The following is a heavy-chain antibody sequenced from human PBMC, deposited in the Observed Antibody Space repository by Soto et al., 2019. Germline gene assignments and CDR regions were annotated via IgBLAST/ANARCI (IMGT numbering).Heavy chain of an antibody. V-gene: IGHV3-30-3*01. Sequence: QVQLVESGGGVVQPGRSLRLSCAASGFTFSSYAMHWVRQAPGKGLEWVAVISYDGSNKYYADSVKGRFTISRDNSKNTLYLQMRSLRAEDTAVYYCAREGVDYWGQGTLVTVSS. J-gene: IGHJ4*02. CDR2: ISYDGSNK. CDR3: AREGVDY. CDR1: GFTFSSYA.